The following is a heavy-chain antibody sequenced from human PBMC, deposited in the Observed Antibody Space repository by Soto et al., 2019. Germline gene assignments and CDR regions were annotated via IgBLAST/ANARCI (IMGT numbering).Heavy chain of an antibody. CDR3: ATIVGANDY. J-gene: IGHJ4*02. D-gene: IGHD1-26*01. V-gene: IGHV4-4*07. CDR1: GGSIYTYS. Sequence: SATLSLTCTVSGGSIYTYSWTWLRQPAGKGLEWIGHIYSSGSANYNPSLKSRVSMSVDTSKNQFSLKLNSVTAAETAVYYCATIVGANDYWGQGALVTVSS. CDR2: IYSSGSA.